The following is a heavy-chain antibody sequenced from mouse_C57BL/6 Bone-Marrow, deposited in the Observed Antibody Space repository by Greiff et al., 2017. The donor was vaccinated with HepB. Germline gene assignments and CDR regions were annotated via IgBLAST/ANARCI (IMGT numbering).Heavy chain of an antibody. V-gene: IGHV1-55*01. CDR1: GYTFTSYW. J-gene: IGHJ4*01. CDR3: ARMVWLLPYYYAMDY. CDR2: IYPGSGST. D-gene: IGHD2-3*01. Sequence: QVQLKQPGAEIVKPGASVKMSCKASGYTFTSYWITWVKQRPGQGLEWIGDIYPGSGSTNYNEKFKSKATLTVDTSSSTAYMQLSRLTSEDSAVYYCARMVWLLPYYYAMDYWGQGTSVTVSS.